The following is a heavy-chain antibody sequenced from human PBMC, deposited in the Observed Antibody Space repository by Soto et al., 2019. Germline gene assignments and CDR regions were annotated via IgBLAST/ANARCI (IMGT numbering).Heavy chain of an antibody. J-gene: IGHJ6*02. CDR2: IIPIFGTA. CDR3: ERRGRCSGGSCYHYYYYGMDV. CDR1: GGTFSSYA. Sequence: VKVSCKASGGTFSSYAISWVRQAPGQGLEWMGGIIPIFGTANYAQKFQGRVTITADESTSTAYMELSSLRSEDTAVYYCERRGRCSGGSCYHYYYYGMDVWGQGTTVTVSS. D-gene: IGHD2-15*01. V-gene: IGHV1-69*13.